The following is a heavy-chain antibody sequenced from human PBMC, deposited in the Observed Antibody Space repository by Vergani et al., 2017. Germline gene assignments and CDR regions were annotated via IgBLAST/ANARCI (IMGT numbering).Heavy chain of an antibody. CDR2: IRYDGSNT. J-gene: IGHJ1*01. CDR1: GFTFSNYG. Sequence: QVQLVESGGGVVQPGGSLRLSCAASGFTFSNYGMHWVRQAPGKGLEWVAFIRYDGSNTYYADSVKGRFTISRDDSKSTLYLQMNSLRTEDTAVYYCATKSCGTPGCQIGYFREWGQGTLVTVSS. CDR3: ATKSCGTPGCQIGYFRE. V-gene: IGHV3-30*02. D-gene: IGHD1-1*01.